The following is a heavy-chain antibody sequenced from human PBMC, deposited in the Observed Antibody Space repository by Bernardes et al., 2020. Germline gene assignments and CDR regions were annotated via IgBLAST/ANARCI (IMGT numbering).Heavy chain of an antibody. CDR1: GGSVSSGSYY. J-gene: IGHJ6*02. Sequence: SETLSLTCTVSGGSVSSGSYYWSWIRQPPGKGLEWIGYIYYSGSTNYNPSLKSRVTISVDTSKNQFSLKLSSVTAADTAVYYCARVSMDYGGIGGMDVWGQGTTVTVSS. D-gene: IGHD4-17*01. CDR2: IYYSGST. V-gene: IGHV4-61*01. CDR3: ARVSMDYGGIGGMDV.